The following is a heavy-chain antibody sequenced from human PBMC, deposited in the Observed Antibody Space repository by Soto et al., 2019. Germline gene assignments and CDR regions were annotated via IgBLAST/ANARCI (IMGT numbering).Heavy chain of an antibody. CDR3: AKRSRVDGSYYFDY. J-gene: IGHJ4*02. CDR2: ISGSGGST. CDR1: GFTFSSYA. Sequence: GGSLRLSCAASGFTFSSYAMSWVRQAPGKGLEWVSAISGSGGSTYYADSVKGRFTISRDNSKNTLYLQMNSLRAEDTTVYYCAKRSRVDGSYYFDYWGQGTLVTVSS. V-gene: IGHV3-23*01. D-gene: IGHD1-1*01.